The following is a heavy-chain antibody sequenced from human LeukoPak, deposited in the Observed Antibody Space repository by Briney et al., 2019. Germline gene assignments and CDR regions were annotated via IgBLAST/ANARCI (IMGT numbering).Heavy chain of an antibody. CDR3: ARGDYDILTGYYKGGDYYYYYMDV. Sequence: GGSLRLSCAASGFTFSSYGMHWVRQAPGKGLEWVTFIRYDGSNKYYADSVKGRFTISRDNAKNSLYLQMNSLRAEDTAVYYCARGDYDILTGYYKGGDYYYYYMDVWGKGTTVTVSS. J-gene: IGHJ6*03. CDR2: IRYDGSNK. D-gene: IGHD3-9*01. V-gene: IGHV3-30*02. CDR1: GFTFSSYG.